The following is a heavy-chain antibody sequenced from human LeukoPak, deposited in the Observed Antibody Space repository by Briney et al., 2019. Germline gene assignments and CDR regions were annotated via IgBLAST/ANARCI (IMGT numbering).Heavy chain of an antibody. CDR3: ARQQAHHDSSGLADY. J-gene: IGHJ4*02. D-gene: IGHD3-22*01. CDR1: GYNFTSSW. Sequence: GESLKISCKGSGYNFTSSWIGWVRQMPGKGLEWMGIIYPGDSDSRYSPSFQGQVTISADKSISTAYLQWSSLKASDTAMYYCARQQAHHDSSGLADYWGQGTLVTVSS. V-gene: IGHV5-51*01. CDR2: IYPGDSDS.